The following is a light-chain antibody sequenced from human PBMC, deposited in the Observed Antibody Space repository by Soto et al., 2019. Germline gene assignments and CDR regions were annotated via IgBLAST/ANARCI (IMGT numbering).Light chain of an antibody. V-gene: IGKV1-5*01. CDR3: QQYTNTNNPWM. CDR1: QTITTW. CDR2: DAC. J-gene: IGKJ1*01. Sequence: DIRVTQSPPTLSASVGDRVTITCRASQTITTWMAWYQQKPGKAPKLLVYDACTLQSGVATRFSGSGSGTEFTLIISGLQPEDSATYYCQQYTNTNNPWMFGQGTKVDIK.